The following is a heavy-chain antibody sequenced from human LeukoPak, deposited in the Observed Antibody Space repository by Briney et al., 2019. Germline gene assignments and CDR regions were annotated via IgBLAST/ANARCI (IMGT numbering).Heavy chain of an antibody. D-gene: IGHD6-19*01. CDR2: TRHDGKVN. CDR1: GFSFSYYG. CDR3: AKEENSGWYGTDL. V-gene: IGHV3-30*02. J-gene: IGHJ5*02. Sequence: GGSLRLSCAGSGFSFSYYGLHWFRQTPDKGPDWVAFTRHDGKVNHYKDSVKGRFTISRDNSKNTVYLQMSSLRTEDTAVYFCAKEENSGWYGTDLWGRGTQVIVSS.